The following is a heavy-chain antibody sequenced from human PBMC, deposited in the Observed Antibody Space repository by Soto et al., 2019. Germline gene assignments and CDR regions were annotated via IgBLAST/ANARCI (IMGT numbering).Heavy chain of an antibody. Sequence: SETLSLTCTVSGGSITGYYWGWVRQPPGRGLEWIGYIDYNGVADYSPSLKSRVFISIDTSRNQLSLRLNSMTAADTAIYFCARHFTGVCSGGPCPYYHDFWGQGILVTVSS. CDR1: GGSITGYY. J-gene: IGHJ4*02. V-gene: IGHV4-59*08. CDR3: ARHFTGVCSGGPCPYYHDF. CDR2: IDYNGVA. D-gene: IGHD2-15*01.